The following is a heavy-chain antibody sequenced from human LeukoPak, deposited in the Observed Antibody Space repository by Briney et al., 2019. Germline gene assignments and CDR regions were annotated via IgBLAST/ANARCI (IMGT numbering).Heavy chain of an antibody. CDR2: IYPGDSDT. D-gene: IGHD2-2*01. CDR1: GYSFTSYW. V-gene: IGHV5-51*01. Sequence: GESLKISCKGSGYSFTSYWIGWVRQMPGKGLEWMGIIYPGDSDTRYSPSFQGQVTISADKSISTAYLQWSSLKASDTAMYYCARLAIVVVPASDNRFDPWGQGTLVTVSS. CDR3: ARLAIVVVPASDNRFDP. J-gene: IGHJ5*02.